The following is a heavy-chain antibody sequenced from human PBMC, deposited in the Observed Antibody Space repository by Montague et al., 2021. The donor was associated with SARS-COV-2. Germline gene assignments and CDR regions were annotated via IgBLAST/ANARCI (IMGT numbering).Heavy chain of an antibody. Sequence: PALVKPTQTLTLTCTVSGFSLNTNGMGVGRIRQPPGEAPAWLALIYWDDDKRYSPSLKTRLTITKDTSRNQVVLTMTNVDPGDTGTYFCARHTSRMYGSFDYWGQGALVSVSS. J-gene: IGHJ4*02. CDR1: GFSLNTNGMG. V-gene: IGHV2-5*02. D-gene: IGHD1-26*01. CDR2: IYWDDDK. CDR3: ARHTSRMYGSFDY.